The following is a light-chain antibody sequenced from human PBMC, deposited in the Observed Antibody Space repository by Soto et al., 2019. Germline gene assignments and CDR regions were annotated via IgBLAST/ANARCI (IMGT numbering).Light chain of an antibody. Sequence: QSALTQPRSVSGSPGQSVAISCAGTSSDVGRYNYVSWYQQYPGKAPKLIIYDVTKRPSGVPDRFSGSKSGHTASLTISGLQAEDEADYYCCSFAGLFGGGTKLTVL. CDR1: SSDVGRYNY. CDR3: CSFAGL. V-gene: IGLV2-11*01. J-gene: IGLJ2*01. CDR2: DVT.